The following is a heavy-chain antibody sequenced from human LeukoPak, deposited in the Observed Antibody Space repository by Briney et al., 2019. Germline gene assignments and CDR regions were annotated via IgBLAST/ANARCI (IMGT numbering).Heavy chain of an antibody. D-gene: IGHD6-13*01. CDR1: GGSISSSNYY. V-gene: IGHV4-39*01. CDR3: AAAHYSSSWYYFDY. CDR2: IYYSGST. J-gene: IGHJ4*02. Sequence: SETLSLTCNVSGGSISSSNYYWGWIRQPPGKGLEWIGSIYYSGSTYYNSSLKSRVTISVDTSKNQFSLKLSSVTAADTAVYYCAAAHYSSSWYYFDYWGQGTLVTVSS.